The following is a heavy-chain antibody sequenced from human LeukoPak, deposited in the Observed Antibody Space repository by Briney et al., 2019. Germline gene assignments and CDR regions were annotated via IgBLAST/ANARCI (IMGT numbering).Heavy chain of an antibody. Sequence: GRSLRLSCAASGFSFSTYWMSWVRQAPGKGLEWVANIKQDGSERYFVDSVRGRFTISRDNAKNSLFLQMNSLRVDDTAVYYCARAGNALLRLFDYWGQGTLVTVSS. V-gene: IGHV3-7*01. J-gene: IGHJ4*02. CDR2: IKQDGSER. CDR3: ARAGNALLRLFDY. CDR1: GFSFSTYW. D-gene: IGHD3-10*01.